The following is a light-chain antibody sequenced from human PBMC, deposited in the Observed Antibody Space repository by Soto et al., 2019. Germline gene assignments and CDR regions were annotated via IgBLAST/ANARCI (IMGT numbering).Light chain of an antibody. CDR2: ANT. V-gene: IGLV1-40*01. CDR1: SSNIGAGFD. J-gene: IGLJ2*01. Sequence: QLVLTQPPSVSGAPGQRVTISCTGSSSNIGAGFDVHWYQQLPGTAPKLLIYANTNRPSGVPDRFSGSKSGTSASLAITGLQAEDEADYYCQSYDISLSASVFGGGTKLTVL. CDR3: QSYDISLSASV.